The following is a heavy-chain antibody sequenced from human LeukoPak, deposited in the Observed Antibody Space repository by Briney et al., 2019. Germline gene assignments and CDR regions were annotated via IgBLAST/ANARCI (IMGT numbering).Heavy chain of an antibody. CDR1: GGSFSDYN. CDR2: IGHNGTT. D-gene: IGHD1-14*01. CDR3: ARPSGGTPFKRFDY. Sequence: SETLSVTCAVYGGSFSDYNWSWIRQPPGKGLEWIGEIGHNGTTNYNPSLKGRVTISLDTSKNQFSLKLTSVTAADTAVYYCARPSGGTPFKRFDYWGEGTLVTVSS. J-gene: IGHJ4*02. V-gene: IGHV4-34*01.